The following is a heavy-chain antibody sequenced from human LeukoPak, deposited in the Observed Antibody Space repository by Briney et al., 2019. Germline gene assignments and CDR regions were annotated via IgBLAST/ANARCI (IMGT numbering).Heavy chain of an antibody. CDR1: GFTFSTYA. CDR2: ISGSGGST. J-gene: IGHJ6*03. Sequence: GGSLRLSCAASGFTFSTYAMSWVRQAPGKGLEWVSLISGSGGSTYYADSVKGRFTISRDNAKNSLYLQMNSLRAEDTAVYYCARAESEGLLYYYYMDVWGKGTTATVSS. V-gene: IGHV3-23*01. CDR3: ARAESEGLLYYYYMDV. D-gene: IGHD1-14*01.